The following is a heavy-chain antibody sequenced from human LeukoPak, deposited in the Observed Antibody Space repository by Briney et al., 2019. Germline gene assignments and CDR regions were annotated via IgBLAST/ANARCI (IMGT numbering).Heavy chain of an antibody. D-gene: IGHD5-24*01. CDR3: ARHQGWLQWEY. J-gene: IGHJ4*02. CDR1: GYSISSGYF. Sequence: SETLSLTCTVSGYSISSGYFWGWIRQPPGKGLEWIGIIHFGESPYYSPSLESRITISIDTSKNQFSLKLRSVTAADTAVYYCARHQGWLQWEYWGQGTLVTVSS. V-gene: IGHV4-38-2*02. CDR2: IHFGESP.